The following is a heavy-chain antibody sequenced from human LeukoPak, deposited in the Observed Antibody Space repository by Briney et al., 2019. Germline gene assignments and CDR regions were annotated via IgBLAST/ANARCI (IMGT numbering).Heavy chain of an antibody. J-gene: IGHJ4*02. Sequence: GGSLRLSCAASGFTFSSYGMPWVRQAPGKGLEWVAVISYDGSNKYYADSVKGRFTISRDNSKNTLYLQMNSLRAEDTAVYYCAKVSSFLVVITTPPDYWGQGTLVTVSS. V-gene: IGHV3-30*18. CDR3: AKVSSFLVVITTPPDY. CDR1: GFTFSSYG. D-gene: IGHD3-22*01. CDR2: ISYDGSNK.